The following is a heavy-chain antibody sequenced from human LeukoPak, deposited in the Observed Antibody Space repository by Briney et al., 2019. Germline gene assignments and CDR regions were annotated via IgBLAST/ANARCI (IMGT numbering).Heavy chain of an antibody. J-gene: IGHJ3*02. CDR2: ISGSGGST. D-gene: IGHD2-21*02. Sequence: PGGSLRLSCAASGFTISSNYMSWVRQAPGKGLEWVSAISGSGGSTYYADSVKGRFTISRDNSKNTLYLQMNSLRAEDTAVYYCAKCRVVTAINDAFDIWGQGTMVTVSS. V-gene: IGHV3-23*01. CDR1: GFTISSNY. CDR3: AKCRVVTAINDAFDI.